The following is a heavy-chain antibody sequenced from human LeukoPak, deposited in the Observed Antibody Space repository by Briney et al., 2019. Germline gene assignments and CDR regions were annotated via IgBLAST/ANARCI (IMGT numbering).Heavy chain of an antibody. D-gene: IGHD5-24*01. CDR1: GFTFSSYS. V-gene: IGHV3-21*01. CDR3: ARRGMATEYYFDY. CDR2: ISSSSYI. J-gene: IGHJ4*02. Sequence: GGSLRLSCAASGFTFSSYSMNWVRQAPGKGLEWVSSISSSSYIYYADSVKGRFTISRDNAKNSLYLQMNSLRAEDTAVYYCARRGMATEYYFDYWGQGTLVTVSS.